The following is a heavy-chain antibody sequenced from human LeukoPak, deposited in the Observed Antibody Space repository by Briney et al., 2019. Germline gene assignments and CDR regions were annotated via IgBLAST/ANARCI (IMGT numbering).Heavy chain of an antibody. CDR1: GYTFTGYD. V-gene: IGHV1-2*06. D-gene: IGHD2-2*01. CDR3: ARDVGSNNCEN. Sequence: ASVKVSCKASGYTFTGYDIHWVRQAPGQGLEWMGRINPNSGGTKYAQKFQGRVTMTRDTSITTAYMELSRLRSDDTAVYYCARDVGSNNCENWGQGTLVTLSS. CDR2: INPNSGGT. J-gene: IGHJ4*02.